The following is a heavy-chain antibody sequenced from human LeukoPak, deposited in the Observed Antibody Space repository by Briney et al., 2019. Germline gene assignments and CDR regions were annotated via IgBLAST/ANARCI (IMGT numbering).Heavy chain of an antibody. D-gene: IGHD3-3*01. CDR3: ARDRSHYDFWSGYHRHYMDV. CDR2: IYYSGST. V-gene: IGHV4-59*01. Sequence: SETLSLTCTVSGGSISSYYWSWIRQPPGKGLEWIGYIYYSGSTNYNPSLKSRVTISVDTSKNQFSLKLSSVTAADTAVNYCARDRSHYDFWSGYHRHYMDVWGKGTTVTVSS. CDR1: GGSISSYY. J-gene: IGHJ6*03.